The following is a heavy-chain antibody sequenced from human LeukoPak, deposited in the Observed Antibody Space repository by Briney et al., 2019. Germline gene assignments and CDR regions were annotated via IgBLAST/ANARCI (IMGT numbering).Heavy chain of an antibody. CDR2: INHSGST. CDR3: AGLQTGRAYNDSNYYYYYMDV. D-gene: IGHD7-27*01. V-gene: IGHV4-34*01. CDR1: GGSFSGYY. Sequence: SETLSLTCAVYGGSFSGYYWSWIRQPPGKGLEWIGEINHSGSTNYNPSLKSRVTISVDTSKNQFSLKLSSVTAADTAVYYCAGLQTGRAYNDSNYYYYYMDVWGKGTTVTVSS. J-gene: IGHJ6*03.